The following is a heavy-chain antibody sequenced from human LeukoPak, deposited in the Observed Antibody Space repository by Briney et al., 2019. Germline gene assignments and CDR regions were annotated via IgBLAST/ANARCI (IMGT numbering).Heavy chain of an antibody. CDR2: MNPNSGNT. J-gene: IGHJ5*02. Sequence: GASVKVSCKASGYTFTSYDINWVRQATGQGLEWMGWMNPNSGNTGYAQKFQGRVTITRNTSISTAYMELSSLRSEDTAVYYCASRRSKGGWFDPWGQGTLVTVSS. D-gene: IGHD1-14*01. V-gene: IGHV1-8*03. CDR1: GYTFTSYD. CDR3: ASRRSKGGWFDP.